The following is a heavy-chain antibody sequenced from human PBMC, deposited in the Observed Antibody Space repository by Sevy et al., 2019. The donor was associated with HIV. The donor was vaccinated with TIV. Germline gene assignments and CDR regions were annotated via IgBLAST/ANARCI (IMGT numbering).Heavy chain of an antibody. Sequence: GGSLRLSCAASGFTFSSYAMHWVHQGPGRGLEWVSVIWDDGNDKYYADSVKGRFTISRDNSKNTVYLQMNGLRAEDTAMYYCATEYDYGYDYWGQGTLVTVSS. CDR3: ATEYDYGYDY. CDR2: IWDDGNDK. V-gene: IGHV3-33*01. CDR1: GFTFSSYA. J-gene: IGHJ4*02. D-gene: IGHD3-10*01.